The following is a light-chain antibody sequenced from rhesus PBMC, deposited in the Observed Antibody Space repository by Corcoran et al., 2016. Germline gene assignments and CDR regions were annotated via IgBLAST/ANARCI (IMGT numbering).Light chain of an antibody. CDR2: AAS. CDR1: QGISSW. CDR3: QHHKTYPYS. J-gene: IGKJ2*01. V-gene: IGKV1-33*02. Sequence: DIQMTQSPSSLSASVGDRVTITCQASQGISSWLAWYQQKPGKAPKLLIYAASSLQSGGPSRFSGRGSGTDFTPTISSLQPEDFATEYCQHHKTYPYSFGQGTKVEI.